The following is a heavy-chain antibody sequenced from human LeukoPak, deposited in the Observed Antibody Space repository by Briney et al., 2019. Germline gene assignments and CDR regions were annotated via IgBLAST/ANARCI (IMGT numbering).Heavy chain of an antibody. Sequence: GGSLRLSCAASGFTFSSYSMNWVRQAPGKGLEWVSSISSSSSYIYYADSVKGRFTTSRDNAKNSLYLQMNSLRAEDTAVYYCARIPAAAGRGYWGQGTLVTVSS. J-gene: IGHJ4*02. CDR1: GFTFSSYS. D-gene: IGHD6-13*01. V-gene: IGHV3-21*01. CDR2: ISSSSSYI. CDR3: ARIPAAAGRGY.